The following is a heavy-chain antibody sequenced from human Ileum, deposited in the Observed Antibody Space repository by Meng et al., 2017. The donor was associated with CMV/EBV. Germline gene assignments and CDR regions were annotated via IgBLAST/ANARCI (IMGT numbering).Heavy chain of an antibody. D-gene: IGHD1-26*01. CDR1: GYSISSGYY. CDR2: IYHSGST. V-gene: IGHV4-38-2*02. J-gene: IGHJ4*02. Sequence: SETLSLTCTVSGYSISSGYYWGWIRQPPGKGLEWIGSIYHSGSTYYNPSLKSRVTISVDTSKNQFSLKLSSVTAADTAVYYCAREGKYSGSYYFNYWGQGTLVTVSS. CDR3: AREGKYSGSYYFNY.